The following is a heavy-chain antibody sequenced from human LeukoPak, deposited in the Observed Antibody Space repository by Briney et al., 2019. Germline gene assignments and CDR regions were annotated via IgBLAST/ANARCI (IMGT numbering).Heavy chain of an antibody. J-gene: IGHJ4*02. D-gene: IGHD6-19*01. V-gene: IGHV4-39*07. CDR2: IYYSGST. CDR3: ARSSGWYYFDY. CDR1: GGSISSSSYY. Sequence: SETLSLTCTVSGGSISSSSYYWGWIRQPPGKGLEWIGSIYYSGSTYYNPSLKSRVTISVDTSKNQFSLKLSSVTAADTAVYYCARSSGWYYFDYWGQGTLVTVSS.